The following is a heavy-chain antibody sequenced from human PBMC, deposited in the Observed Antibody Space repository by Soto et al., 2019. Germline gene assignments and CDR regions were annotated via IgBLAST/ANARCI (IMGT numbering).Heavy chain of an antibody. CDR3: AKDSFGMTTLHFYGMDV. J-gene: IGHJ6*02. D-gene: IGHD3-10*01. CDR2: ISYDGNNK. V-gene: IGHV3-30*18. Sequence: GSLRLSCAASGFTFDSYGIHWVRLSPGGGLEWVAVISYDGNNKYYADSVTGRLTISRDNSKNTLYLQMNSLGPEDTAVYYCAKDSFGMTTLHFYGMDVWGQGTTVTVSS. CDR1: GFTFDSYG.